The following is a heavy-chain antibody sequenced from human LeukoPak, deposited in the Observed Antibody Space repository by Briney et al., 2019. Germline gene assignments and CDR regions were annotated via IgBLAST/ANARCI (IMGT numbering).Heavy chain of an antibody. CDR1: GFSFTSYG. V-gene: IGHV3-30*18. D-gene: IGHD3-10*01. Sequence: PGTSLRLSCAASGFSFTSYGMHWVRQAPGKGLEWVALITYDGYYKYYSDSVKGRFTISSDTSKNTLYLQMVRLRAEDTAVYYCAKNFGELSYQLTWGQGTLVTVSS. CDR2: ITYDGYYK. CDR3: AKNFGELSYQLT. J-gene: IGHJ4*02.